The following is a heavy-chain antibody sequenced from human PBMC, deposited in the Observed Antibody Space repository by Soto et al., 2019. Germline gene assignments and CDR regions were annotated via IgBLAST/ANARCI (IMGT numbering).Heavy chain of an antibody. CDR2: ISGSGGST. CDR3: AKDLCSGGSCYSSYGMDV. Sequence: GGSLRLSCAASGFTFSSYAMSWVRQAPGKGLEWVSAISGSGGSTYYADSVKGRFTISRDNSKNTLYLQMNSLRAEDTAVYYCAKDLCSGGSCYSSYGMDVWGQGTTVTVSS. V-gene: IGHV3-23*01. CDR1: GFTFSSYA. D-gene: IGHD2-15*01. J-gene: IGHJ6*02.